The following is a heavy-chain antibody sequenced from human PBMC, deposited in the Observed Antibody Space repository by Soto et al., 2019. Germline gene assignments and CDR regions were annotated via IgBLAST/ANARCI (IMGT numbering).Heavy chain of an antibody. CDR3: ARDFSDGYCTNGVCKPYNWFDP. CDR1: GYTFTSYY. CDR2: INPSGGST. J-gene: IGHJ5*02. Sequence: ASVKVSCKASGYTFTSYYMHWVRQAPGQGLEWMGIINPSGGSTSYAQKFQGRVTMNRDTSTSTVYMELSSLRSEDTAVYYCARDFSDGYCTNGVCKPYNWFDPWGQGILVTVSS. V-gene: IGHV1-46*01. D-gene: IGHD2-8*01.